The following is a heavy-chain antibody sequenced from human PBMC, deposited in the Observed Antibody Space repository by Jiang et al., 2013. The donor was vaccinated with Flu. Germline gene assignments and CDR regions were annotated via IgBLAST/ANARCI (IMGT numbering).Heavy chain of an antibody. CDR3: VRSKGDGYYLDY. D-gene: IGHD3-16*01. CDR2: TRNKRNGYTT. Sequence: VQLVESGGGLVQPGGSLRLSCAASGFTLSDHYMEWVRQSPGKGLEWLGRTRNKRNGYTTEYAASVKGRFTISRDDSKNSLYLHMNSLNTEDTAVYYCVRSKGDGYYLDYWGQGTLVTVSS. V-gene: IGHV3-72*01. CDR1: GFTLSDHY. J-gene: IGHJ4*02.